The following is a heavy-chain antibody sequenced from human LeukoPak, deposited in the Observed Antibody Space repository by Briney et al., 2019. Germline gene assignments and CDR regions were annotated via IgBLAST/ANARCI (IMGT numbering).Heavy chain of an antibody. V-gene: IGHV1-18*01. CDR3: ASSAAPLNDAFDI. CDR1: GYTFTSYG. Sequence: GASVKLSCKASGYTFTSYGISWVRQAPGQGLAWMGWISAYNGNTNYAQKLQGRVTMTTDTSTSTAYMELRSLRSDDTAVYYCASSAAPLNDAFDIWGQGTMVTVSS. CDR2: ISAYNGNT. J-gene: IGHJ3*02. D-gene: IGHD2-2*01.